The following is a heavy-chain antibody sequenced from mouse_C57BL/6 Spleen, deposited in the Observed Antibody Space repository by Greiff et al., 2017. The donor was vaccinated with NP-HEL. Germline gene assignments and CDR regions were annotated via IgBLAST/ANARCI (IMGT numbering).Heavy chain of an antibody. V-gene: IGHV1-59*01. CDR2: IDPSDSYT. CDR3: AREGARVYDGYYLDY. CDR1: GYTFTSYW. D-gene: IGHD2-3*01. Sequence: QVQLKQPGAELVRPGTSVKLSCKASGYTFTSYWMHWVKQRPGQGLEWIGVIDPSDSYTNYNQKFKGKATLTVDTSSSTAYMQLSSLTSEDSAVYYCAREGARVYDGYYLDYWGQGTTLTVSS. J-gene: IGHJ2*01.